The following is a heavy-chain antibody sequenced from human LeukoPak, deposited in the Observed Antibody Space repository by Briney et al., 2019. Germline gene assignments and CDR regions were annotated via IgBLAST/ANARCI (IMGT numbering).Heavy chain of an antibody. CDR1: GFSFSTYG. CDR2: VTGSGTTK. CDR3: ARERQLVTDY. Sequence: GGSLRLSCVASGFSFSTYGMNWVRQAPGKGLEWVSSVTGSGTTKYYADSVKGRFVISRDNAKNSLYLQMNSLRAEDTAVYFCARERQLVTDYWGPGTLVTVSS. V-gene: IGHV3-21*06. D-gene: IGHD6-6*01. J-gene: IGHJ4*01.